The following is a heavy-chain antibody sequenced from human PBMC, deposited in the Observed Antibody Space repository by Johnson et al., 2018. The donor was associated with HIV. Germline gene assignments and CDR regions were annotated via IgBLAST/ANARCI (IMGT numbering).Heavy chain of an antibody. J-gene: IGHJ3*02. CDR3: AKSVRASSSGAFDI. CDR1: GFTFSSYG. V-gene: IGHV3-30*02. Sequence: QVQLVESGGGVVQPGGSLRLSCAASGFTFSSYGMHWVRQAPGKGLEWVAFIRYDGSNKYYADSVKGRFTISRDNSKNTLYLQMNSLRAEDTAVYYCAKSVRASSSGAFDIWGQGTMVTVSS. CDR2: IRYDGSNK. D-gene: IGHD2/OR15-2a*01.